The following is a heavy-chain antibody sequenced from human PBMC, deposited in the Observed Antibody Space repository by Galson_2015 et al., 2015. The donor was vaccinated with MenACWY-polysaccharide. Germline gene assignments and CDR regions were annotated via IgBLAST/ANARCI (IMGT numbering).Heavy chain of an antibody. CDR2: ISGGGAMI. Sequence: SLRLSCAASGFTFCTYEMNWVRQSPEKGLQWIAYISGGGAMIHYADSVKGRFSLFRDKATDSLYLEMNSLTAEDTGLYYCARDRGSYDAYDIWGQGTVVTVSS. CDR1: GFTFCTYE. CDR3: ARDRGSYDAYDI. V-gene: IGHV3-48*03. D-gene: IGHD5-18*01. J-gene: IGHJ3*02.